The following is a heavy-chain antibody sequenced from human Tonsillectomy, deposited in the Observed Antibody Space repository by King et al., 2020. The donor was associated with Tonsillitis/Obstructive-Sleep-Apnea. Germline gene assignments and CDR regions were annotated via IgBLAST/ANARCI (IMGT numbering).Heavy chain of an antibody. CDR1: GFTFSSYA. J-gene: IGHJ5*02. V-gene: IGHV3-30*04. Sequence: VQLVESGGGVVQPGRSLRLSCAASGFTFSSYAMHWVRQAPGKGLEWVADISYDGSNKYYADSVKGRFTISRDNSKNTLSLQMNRLRAEDTAVYYCARDPGYYDFWSGPLGWFDPWGQGTLVTVSS. D-gene: IGHD3-3*01. CDR2: ISYDGSNK. CDR3: ARDPGYYDFWSGPLGWFDP.